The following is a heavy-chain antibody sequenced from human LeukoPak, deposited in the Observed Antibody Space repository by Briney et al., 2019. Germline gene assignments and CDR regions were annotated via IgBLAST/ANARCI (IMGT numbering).Heavy chain of an antibody. D-gene: IGHD2-21*02. CDR2: IYSGGST. Sequence: GGSLRLSCAASGFTVSSNYMSWVRQAPGKGLEWVSVIYSGGSTYYADSVKGRFTTSRDNSKNTLYLQMNSLRAEDTAVYYCARDSENCGGDCLDYWGQGTLVTVSS. V-gene: IGHV3-53*01. CDR1: GFTVSSNY. J-gene: IGHJ4*02. CDR3: ARDSENCGGDCLDY.